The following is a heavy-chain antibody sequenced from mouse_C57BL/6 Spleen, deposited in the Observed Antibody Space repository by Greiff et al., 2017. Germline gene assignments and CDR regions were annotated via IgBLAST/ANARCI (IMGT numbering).Heavy chain of an antibody. CDR3: APNWDGDWYFDV. CDR1: GYAFSSSW. CDR2: IYPGDGDT. Sequence: VQLVESGPELVKPGASVKISCKASGYAFSSSWMNWVKQRPGKGLEWIGRIYPGDGDTNYNGKFKGKATLTADKSSSTAYMQLSSLTSEDSAVYFCAPNWDGDWYFDVWGTGTTVTVSS. V-gene: IGHV1-82*01. D-gene: IGHD4-1*01. J-gene: IGHJ1*03.